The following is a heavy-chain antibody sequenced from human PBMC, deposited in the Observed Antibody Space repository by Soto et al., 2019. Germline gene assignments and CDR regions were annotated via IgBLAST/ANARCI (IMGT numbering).Heavy chain of an antibody. Sequence: SETLSLTCTVSGGSIGSYYWSWIRQPPGKGLEWIGYIYYSGSTNYNPSLKSRVTISVDTSKNQLSLKLSSVTAADTAVYYCARRYGYYFDYWGQGTLVTVSS. J-gene: IGHJ4*02. V-gene: IGHV4-59*08. CDR3: ARRYGYYFDY. CDR2: IYYSGST. CDR1: GGSIGSYY. D-gene: IGHD4-17*01.